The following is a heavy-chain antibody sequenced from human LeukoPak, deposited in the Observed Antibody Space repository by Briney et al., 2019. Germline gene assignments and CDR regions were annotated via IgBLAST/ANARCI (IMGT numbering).Heavy chain of an antibody. D-gene: IGHD2-21*01. CDR3: AREAYCGGPSCFAVSYMDV. J-gene: IGHJ6*03. CDR2: IKQDGREV. Sequence: GGSLRLSCAASGFTFTEYWMTWVRQAPGQRLEWVANIKQDGREVYYVDSVEGRFTISRDNTKNSVYLQMNSLGVEDTAVYYCAREAYCGGPSCFAVSYMDVWGEGTTVTVSS. CDR1: GFTFTEYW. V-gene: IGHV3-7*01.